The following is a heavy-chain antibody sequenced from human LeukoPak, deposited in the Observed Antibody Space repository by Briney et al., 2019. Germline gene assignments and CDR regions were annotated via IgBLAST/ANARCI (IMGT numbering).Heavy chain of an antibody. V-gene: IGHV3-48*01. J-gene: IGHJ4*02. CDR1: GFTFSSYS. CDR3: AREGLMVRGVYFDS. Sequence: HPGGSLRLSCAASGFTFSSYSMTWVRQAPGKGLEWVSYFGSDSTTIYYADSVKGRFTISRDNARNSLYLQMNNLRAEDTAVYYCAREGLMVRGVYFDSWGQGTRVTVSS. D-gene: IGHD3-10*01. CDR2: FGSDSTTI.